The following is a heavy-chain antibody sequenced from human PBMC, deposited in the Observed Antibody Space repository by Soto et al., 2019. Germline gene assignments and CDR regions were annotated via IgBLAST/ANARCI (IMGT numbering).Heavy chain of an antibody. Sequence: ASVKVSCKASGYTFTSYGISWVRQAPGQGLEWMGWISAYNGNTNYAQKLQGRVTMTTDTSTSTAYMELRSLRSDDTAVYYCARRRSRGPYSRIPYQEFDYWGQGTLVTVSS. V-gene: IGHV1-18*01. CDR3: ARRRSRGPYSRIPYQEFDY. D-gene: IGHD6-13*01. J-gene: IGHJ4*02. CDR2: ISAYNGNT. CDR1: GYTFTSYG.